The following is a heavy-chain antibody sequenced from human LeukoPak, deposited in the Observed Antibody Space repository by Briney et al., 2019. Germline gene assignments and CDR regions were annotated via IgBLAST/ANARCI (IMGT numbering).Heavy chain of an antibody. Sequence: SETLSLTCTVSGGSISSSSYYWGWIRQPPGKGLEWIGSIYYSGSTYHNPSLKSRVTISVDTSKNQFSLKLSSVTAADTAVYYCASLRERSYYARGFDYWGQGTLVTVSS. CDR2: IYYSGST. V-gene: IGHV4-39*01. CDR1: GGSISSSSYY. D-gene: IGHD1-26*01. CDR3: ASLRERSYYARGFDY. J-gene: IGHJ4*02.